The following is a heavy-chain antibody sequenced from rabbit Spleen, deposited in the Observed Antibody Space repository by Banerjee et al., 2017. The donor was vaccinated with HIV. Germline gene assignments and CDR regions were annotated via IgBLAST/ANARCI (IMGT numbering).Heavy chain of an antibody. D-gene: IGHD1-1*01. CDR1: GIDFSSNYY. Sequence: QQQLEESGGGLVKPGGTLTLTCKASGIDFSSNYYMSWVRQAPGKGLEWIASINVGSGSAYYASWAKGRFTISKTSSTTVTLHLTSLTDADTATYFCARDLPGVIGWNFNLWGQGTLVTVS. V-gene: IGHV1S45*01. CDR2: INVGSGSA. CDR3: ARDLPGVIGWNFNL. J-gene: IGHJ4*01.